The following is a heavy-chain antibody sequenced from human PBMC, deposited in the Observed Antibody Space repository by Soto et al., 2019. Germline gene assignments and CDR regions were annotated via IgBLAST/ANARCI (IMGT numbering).Heavy chain of an antibody. V-gene: IGHV4-59*05. Sequence: SETLSLTCTVSGGSISSYYWSWIRQPPGKGLEWIGSIYYSGSTYYNPSLKSRVTISVDTSKNQFSLKLGSVTAADTAVYYCARHVYGDLNFDYWGQGTLVTVSS. CDR1: GGSISSYY. D-gene: IGHD4-17*01. J-gene: IGHJ4*02. CDR3: ARHVYGDLNFDY. CDR2: IYYSGST.